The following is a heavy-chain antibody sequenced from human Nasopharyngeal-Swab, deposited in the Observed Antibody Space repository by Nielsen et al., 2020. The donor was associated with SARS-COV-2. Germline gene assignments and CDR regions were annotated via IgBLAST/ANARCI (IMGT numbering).Heavy chain of an antibody. CDR2: IRSSGSTI. V-gene: IGHV3-11*01. D-gene: IGHD3-9*01. Sequence: GASLKISCAASGFTFSDYYMSWLRQAPGKGLEWVSYIRSSGSTIYYADSVKGRFTISRDNAKNSRYLQMNSLRAEDTAVYYCARDTDDYDILTGPEFGMDVWGQGTTVTVSS. J-gene: IGHJ6*02. CDR3: ARDTDDYDILTGPEFGMDV. CDR1: GFTFSDYY.